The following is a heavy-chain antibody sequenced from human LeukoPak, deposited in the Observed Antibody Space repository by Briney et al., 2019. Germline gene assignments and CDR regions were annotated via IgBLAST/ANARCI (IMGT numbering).Heavy chain of an antibody. CDR3: ARFLRAFDI. CDR2: IYSGTT. CDR1: GFTFSSYG. V-gene: IGHV3-66*01. D-gene: IGHD3-16*01. J-gene: IGHJ3*02. Sequence: GGSLRLSCAASGFTFSSYGMSWVRQAPGKGLEWVSFIYSGTTHYSDSVKGRFTISRDNSKNTLYLQMNSLRAEDTAVYYCARFLRAFDIWGQGTMVTVSS.